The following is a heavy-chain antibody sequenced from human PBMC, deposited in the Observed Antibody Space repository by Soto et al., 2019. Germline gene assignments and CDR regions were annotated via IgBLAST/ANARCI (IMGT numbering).Heavy chain of an antibody. V-gene: IGHV3-64*01. CDR1: GFTFSSYA. CDR2: ISSNGGST. Sequence: GGSLRLSCAASGFTFSSYAMHWVRQAPGKGLEYVSAISSNGGSTYYANSVKGRFTISRDNSKNTLYLQMGSLRAEDMAVYYCARDRIAVAGNPEYFQHWGQGTLVTVSS. CDR3: ARDRIAVAGNPEYFQH. J-gene: IGHJ1*01. D-gene: IGHD6-19*01.